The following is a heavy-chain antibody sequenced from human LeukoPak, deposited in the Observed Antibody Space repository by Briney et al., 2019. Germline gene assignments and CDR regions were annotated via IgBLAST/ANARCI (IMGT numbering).Heavy chain of an antibody. CDR3: AKDSSSSNPYYGMDV. CDR1: GLTFSSYR. D-gene: IGHD6-6*01. V-gene: IGHV3-21*01. Sequence: GGSLRLSCAVSGLTFSSYRMNWVRQAPGKGLEWVSSISSSSSYIYYEDSVKGRFTISRDNAKNSLYLQMNSLRAEDTAVYYCAKDSSSSNPYYGMDVWSQGTTVTVSS. CDR2: ISSSSSYI. J-gene: IGHJ6*02.